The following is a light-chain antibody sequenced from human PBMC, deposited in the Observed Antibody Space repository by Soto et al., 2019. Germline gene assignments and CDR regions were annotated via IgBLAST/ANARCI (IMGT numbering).Light chain of an antibody. V-gene: IGKV1-5*01. CDR3: PHYDSHSGT. Sequence: DIQMTQSPATLSAFVGDRVSITCRASQSIGTWVAWYQQKPGKAPKLLIYDASSLHSGVPSRFSGRGSGTEFTLTISSVQPDDSGTYYCPHYDSHSGTFGQGTLVETK. CDR2: DAS. J-gene: IGKJ1*01. CDR1: QSIGTW.